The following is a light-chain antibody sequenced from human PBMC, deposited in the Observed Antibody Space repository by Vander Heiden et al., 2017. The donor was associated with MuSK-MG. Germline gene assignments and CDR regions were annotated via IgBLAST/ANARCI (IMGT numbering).Light chain of an antibody. CDR3: QHDSSCPST. J-gene: IGKJ2*02. V-gene: IGKV1-5*01. CDR2: EAS. CDR1: QSISNW. Sequence: DIQMTQSPSTLSASVGVRVTITCRASQSISNWLAWYQQKPGKAPKLLIYEASSLESGVPLRFSGSGSGTEFTLTISSLQPDDFATYYCQHDSSCPSTFGQGTKLEIK.